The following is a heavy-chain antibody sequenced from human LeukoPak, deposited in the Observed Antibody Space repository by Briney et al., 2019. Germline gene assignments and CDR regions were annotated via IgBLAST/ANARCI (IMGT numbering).Heavy chain of an antibody. Sequence: GGSLRLSCAASGFTFSNYGMHWVRQAPGEGLEWVAVISNDGSIKYYADPVRGRFTVSRDNSKNTLYLQMNSLRAEDTAVFYCARDVAAAKYCSSTSCYEHWGQGTLVTVSS. J-gene: IGHJ4*02. D-gene: IGHD2-2*01. CDR2: ISNDGSIK. V-gene: IGHV3-30*03. CDR1: GFTFSNYG. CDR3: ARDVAAAKYCSSTSCYEH.